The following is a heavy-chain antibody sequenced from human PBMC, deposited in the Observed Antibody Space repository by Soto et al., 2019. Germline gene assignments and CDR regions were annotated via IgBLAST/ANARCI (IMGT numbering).Heavy chain of an antibody. J-gene: IGHJ4*02. D-gene: IGHD2-21*01. V-gene: IGHV3-74*01. Sequence: EVQLVESGGALVQPGGSLRLSCAASGFTFSSHWIHWVRQAPGKGLVWVSRINSGGTTTNYADSVKGRFTISRDNAKNTLYLHMNSLRGEDTAVYHCVSGAFHYYYLDSWGQGTLVTVSS. CDR3: VSGAFHYYYLDS. CDR2: INSGGTTT. CDR1: GFTFSSHW.